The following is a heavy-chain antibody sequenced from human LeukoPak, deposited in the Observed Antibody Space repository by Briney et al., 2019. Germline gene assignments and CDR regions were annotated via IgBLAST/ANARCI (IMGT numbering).Heavy chain of an antibody. CDR3: XXXXXXXXXXXXY. CDR2: IYYSGST. Sequence: XXXSGGSISSSSYYWGWIRQPPGKGLEWIGSIYYSGSTYYNPSLKSRITISVDTAKNQFSLKLSSVTAADTEVDXXXXXXXXXXXXXXYWGQXXXXTVSS. J-gene: IGHJ4*02. CDR1: GGSISSSSYY. V-gene: IGHV4-39*01.